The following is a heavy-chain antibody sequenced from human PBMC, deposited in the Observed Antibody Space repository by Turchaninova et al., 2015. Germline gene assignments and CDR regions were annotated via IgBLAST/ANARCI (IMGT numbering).Heavy chain of an antibody. CDR3: ARVSHTGNSGGGWFDY. CDR1: GYPINNPYA. D-gene: IGHD3-10*01. J-gene: IGHJ5*01. CDR2: VCGDGSA. Sequence: QVQLQESGPGLVKPSETLSLTCGVSGYPINNPYAWAWIRQPPGKGLEWIGTVCGDGSAYYNPPPKGGVTTSVDTSKNQFSLDLTSVTAADTAVYYCARVSHTGNSGGGWFDYWGQGALVTVSS. V-gene: IGHV4-38-2*01.